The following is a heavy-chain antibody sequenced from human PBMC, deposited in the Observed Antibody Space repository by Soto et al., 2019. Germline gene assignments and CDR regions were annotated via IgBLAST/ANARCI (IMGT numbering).Heavy chain of an antibody. CDR2: INSDGSST. V-gene: IGHV3-74*01. J-gene: IGHJ6*02. D-gene: IGHD3-3*01. CDR3: ARVTYYDFWSGYYTYYYGMDV. Sequence: PGGSLRLSCAASGFTFSSYWMHWVRQAPGKGLVWVSRINSDGSSTSYADSVKGRFTISRDNAKNTLYLQMNSLRAEDTAVYYCARVTYYDFWSGYYTYYYGMDVWRQGTTVTVSS. CDR1: GFTFSSYW.